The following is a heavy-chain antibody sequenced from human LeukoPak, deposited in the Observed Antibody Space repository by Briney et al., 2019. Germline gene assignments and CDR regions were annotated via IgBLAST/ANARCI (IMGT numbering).Heavy chain of an antibody. Sequence: PGGSLRLSCAASGFTFSSYEMNWVRQAPGKGLEWVSYISSSGSTINYADSVKSRFTISRDNAKNSLYLQMNSLRAEDTAVYYCARGGGVYYYYYGMDVWGKGTTVTVSS. CDR1: GFTFSSYE. D-gene: IGHD2-8*01. J-gene: IGHJ6*04. CDR3: ARGGGVYYYYYGMDV. V-gene: IGHV3-48*03. CDR2: ISSSGSTI.